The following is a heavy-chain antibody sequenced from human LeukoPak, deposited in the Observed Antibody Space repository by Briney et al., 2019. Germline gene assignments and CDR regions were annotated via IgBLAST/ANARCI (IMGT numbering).Heavy chain of an antibody. J-gene: IGHJ4*02. CDR2: IHPTDGST. CDR1: GYAFSTYY. Sequence: GASVKVSCKTSGYAFSTYYMHWVRQAPGQGLEWLGIIHPTDGSTSYTQKIQGRVTMTRDTATGTVYLELSSLRSEDTAVYWCARANGGGLDYWGQGTLITDSS. V-gene: IGHV1-46*01. CDR3: ARANGGGLDY. D-gene: IGHD3-10*01.